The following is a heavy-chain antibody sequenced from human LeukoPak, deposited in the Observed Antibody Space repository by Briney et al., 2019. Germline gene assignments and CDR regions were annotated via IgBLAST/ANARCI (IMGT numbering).Heavy chain of an antibody. Sequence: PGGSLRLSCAASGFTFSSYKMNWVRQAPGKGLEWVSYISSSGGTIYYADSVKGRFTISRDNAKNSLYLQMNSLRAEDTAVYYCAGSGYSYGYVGWFDPWGQGTLVTVSS. CDR3: AGSGYSYGYVGWFDP. V-gene: IGHV3-48*03. CDR1: GFTFSSYK. D-gene: IGHD5-18*01. CDR2: ISSSGGTI. J-gene: IGHJ5*02.